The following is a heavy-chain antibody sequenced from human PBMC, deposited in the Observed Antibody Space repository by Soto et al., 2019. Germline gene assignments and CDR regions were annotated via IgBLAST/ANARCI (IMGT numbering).Heavy chain of an antibody. D-gene: IGHD4-4*01. CDR2: IDYSGTA. CDR1: YGSISVRNLF. J-gene: IGHJ4*02. Sequence: PSETLSRTCTVSYGSISVRNLFWGWVRQPPGKGLEWIGNIDYSGTAYFNPSLGTRVTFPVDTSKNQFSLTLYSVTAADTAVYYCARTTGRHLDFWGQG. CDR3: ARTTGRHLDF. V-gene: IGHV4-39*01.